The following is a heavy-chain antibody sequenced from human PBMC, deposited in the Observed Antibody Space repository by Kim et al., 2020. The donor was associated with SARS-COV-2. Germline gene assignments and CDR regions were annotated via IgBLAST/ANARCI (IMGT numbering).Heavy chain of an antibody. CDR3: VRDGQAGMVWFDP. J-gene: IGHJ5*02. CDR1: GVSFSNYY. D-gene: IGHD6-13*01. V-gene: IGHV4-34*01. Sequence: SETLSLTCTVSGVSFSNYYWSWIRQPPGKGLEWIGGINHSGSTSSNPSLKSRVTLSVDTSNNQFSLKLSSVTAADTAVYYCVRDGQAGMVWFDPWGQGTLVTVSS. CDR2: INHSGST.